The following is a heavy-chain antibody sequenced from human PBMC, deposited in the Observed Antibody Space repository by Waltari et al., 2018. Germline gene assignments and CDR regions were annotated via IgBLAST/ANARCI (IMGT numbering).Heavy chain of an antibody. V-gene: IGHV3-74*01. CDR3: VRAYYDGRLDY. D-gene: IGHD3-22*01. CDR1: GFTLNTFW. CDR2: IKNDGSGP. Sequence: EVQLVESGGGLVQPGGSLRLSCAASGFTLNTFWMHWVRQDAGKGLMWVSRIKNDGSGPIYAESVKGRFTISRDNAKNTLYLQMNSLRPEDTAVYYCVRAYYDGRLDYWGQGTLVTTSS. J-gene: IGHJ4*01.